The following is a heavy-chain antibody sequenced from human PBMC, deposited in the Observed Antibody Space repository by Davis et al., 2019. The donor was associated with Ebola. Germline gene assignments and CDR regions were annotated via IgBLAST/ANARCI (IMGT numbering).Heavy chain of an antibody. D-gene: IGHD2-15*01. V-gene: IGHV4-4*02. Sequence: PSETLSLTCAVSGGSISSSNWWSWVRQPPGKGLEWIGEIYHSGSTNYNPSLKSRVTISVDTSKNQFSLKLSSVTAADTAVYYCARDAVVVAASHYYYYGMDVWGQGTTVTVSS. CDR3: ARDAVVVAASHYYYYGMDV. CDR2: IYHSGST. CDR1: GGSISSSNW. J-gene: IGHJ6*02.